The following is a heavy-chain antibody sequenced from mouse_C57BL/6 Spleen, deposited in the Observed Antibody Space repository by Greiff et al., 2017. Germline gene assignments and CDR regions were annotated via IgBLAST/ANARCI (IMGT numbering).Heavy chain of an antibody. Sequence: VKLMESGAELMKPGASVKLSCKATGYTFTGYWIEWVKQRPGHGLEWIGEILPGSGSTNYNEKFKGKATFTADTSSNTAYMQLSSLTTEDSAIYYCARKEIYYDYDGFAYWGQGTLVTVSA. CDR2: ILPGSGST. D-gene: IGHD2-4*01. J-gene: IGHJ3*01. V-gene: IGHV1-9*01. CDR3: ARKEIYYDYDGFAY. CDR1: GYTFTGYW.